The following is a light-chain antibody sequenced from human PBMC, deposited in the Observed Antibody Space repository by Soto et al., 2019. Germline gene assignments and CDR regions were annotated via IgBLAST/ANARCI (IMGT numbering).Light chain of an antibody. CDR1: QSVSSSY. V-gene: IGKV3-20*01. CDR2: GAS. J-gene: IGKJ2*02. Sequence: EIVLTQSPGTLSLSPGERATLSCRASQSVSSSYLAWYQQKPGQAPMLLIYGASSRATGITDRFSGSWSGTEFTITISRREPEDFSVYYCQQYGSTPPLCTFGQGTKLEIK. CDR3: QQYGSTPPLCT.